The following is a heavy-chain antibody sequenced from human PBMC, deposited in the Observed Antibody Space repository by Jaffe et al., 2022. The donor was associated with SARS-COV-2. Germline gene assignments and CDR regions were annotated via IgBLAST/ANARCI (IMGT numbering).Heavy chain of an antibody. CDR3: ARQIVSAMVYYFDY. D-gene: IGHD5-18*01. V-gene: IGHV4-39*01. CDR2: IYYSGST. Sequence: QLQLQESGPGLVKPSETLSLTCTVSGGSISSSSYYWGWIRQPPGKGLEWIGSIYYSGSTYYNPSLKSRVTISVDTSKNQFSLKLSSVTAADTAVYYCARQIVSAMVYYFDYWGQGTLVTVSS. J-gene: IGHJ4*02. CDR1: GGSISSSSYY.